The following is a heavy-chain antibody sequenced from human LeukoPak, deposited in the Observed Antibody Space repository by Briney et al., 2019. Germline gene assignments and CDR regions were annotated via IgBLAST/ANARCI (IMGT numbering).Heavy chain of an antibody. CDR1: GYTFTSYY. Sequence: ASVKVSCKASGYTFTSYYMHWVRQAPGQGLEWMGIINPSGGSTSYAQKFQGRVTMTRDTSTSTVYMELSSLRSEDMAVYYCARARYETRIWPKSRYDYYHYMDVWGKGTTVTVSS. J-gene: IGHJ6*03. CDR2: INPSGGST. V-gene: IGHV1-46*01. D-gene: IGHD3-3*01. CDR3: ARARYETRIWPKSRYDYYHYMDV.